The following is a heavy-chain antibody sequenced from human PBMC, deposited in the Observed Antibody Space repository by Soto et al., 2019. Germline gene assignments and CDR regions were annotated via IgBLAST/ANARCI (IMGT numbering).Heavy chain of an antibody. D-gene: IGHD3-9*01. CDR1: GYSFTTHW. CDR2: IYCGDSDT. J-gene: IGHJ4*02. CDR3: ARLLGGTDWASFDL. V-gene: IGHV5-51*01. Sequence: GESLKISCKGSGYSFTTHWIGWVRQMPGKGLDWMGIIYCGDSDTRYSPSFRGQVTISADKSISTAYLQWSSLETSDTAMYYCARLLGGTDWASFDLWGQGTLVTVSS.